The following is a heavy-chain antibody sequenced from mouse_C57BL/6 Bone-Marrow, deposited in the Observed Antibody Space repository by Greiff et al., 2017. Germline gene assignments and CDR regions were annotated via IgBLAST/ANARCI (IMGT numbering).Heavy chain of an antibody. CDR2: IYPGGGYT. J-gene: IGHJ1*03. Sequence: VQLQQSGAELVRPGTSVKMSCKASGYTFTNYWIGWAKQRPGHGLEWIGDIYPGGGYTNYNEKFKGKATLTADKSSSTAYMQFSSLTSEDSAIYYCATRYYYGSSYWYFDVWGTGTTVTVSS. D-gene: IGHD1-1*01. CDR3: ATRYYYGSSYWYFDV. CDR1: GYTFTNYW. V-gene: IGHV1-63*01.